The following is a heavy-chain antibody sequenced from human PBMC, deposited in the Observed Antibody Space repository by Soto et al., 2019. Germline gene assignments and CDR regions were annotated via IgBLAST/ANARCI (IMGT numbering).Heavy chain of an antibody. J-gene: IGHJ3*02. Sequence: GESLKISCKGSGYSFTSYWIGWVRQMPGKGLEWMGIIYPGDSDTRYSPSFQGQVTISADKSISTAYLQWSSLKASDTAMYYCARHGTSYSSGWHDAFGIWGQGTMVTVSS. CDR3: ARHGTSYSSGWHDAFGI. CDR2: IYPGDSDT. D-gene: IGHD6-19*01. CDR1: GYSFTSYW. V-gene: IGHV5-51*01.